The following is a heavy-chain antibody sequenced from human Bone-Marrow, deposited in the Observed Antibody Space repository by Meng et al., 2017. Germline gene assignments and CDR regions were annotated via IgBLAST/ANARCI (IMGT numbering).Heavy chain of an antibody. CDR2: INHSGST. CDR3: ARGGYCSGGSCN. Sequence: QVQLQQWGAGLLKPSEPLSLTCAAYGGSFSGYYWSWIRQPPGKGLEWIGEINHSGSTNYNPSLKSRVTISVDTSKNQLSLKLSSVTAADTAVYYCARGGYCSGGSCNWGQGTLVTVSS. D-gene: IGHD2-15*01. V-gene: IGHV4-34*01. CDR1: GGSFSGYY. J-gene: IGHJ4*02.